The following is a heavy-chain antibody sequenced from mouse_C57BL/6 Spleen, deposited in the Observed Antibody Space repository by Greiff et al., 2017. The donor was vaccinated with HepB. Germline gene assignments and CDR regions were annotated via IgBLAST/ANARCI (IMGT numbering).Heavy chain of an antibody. D-gene: IGHD1-1*01. CDR1: GFSLTSYA. V-gene: IGHV2-9-1*01. J-gene: IGHJ4*01. CDR3: ARGYGRGTSMDY. Sequence: QVQLKESGPGLVAPSQSLSITCTVSGFSLTSYAISWVRQPPGKGLEWLGVLWTGGGTNYNSALKSRLSISKDNSKSQVFLKMNSLQTDDTARYYCARGYGRGTSMDYWGQGTSVTVSS. CDR2: LWTGGGT.